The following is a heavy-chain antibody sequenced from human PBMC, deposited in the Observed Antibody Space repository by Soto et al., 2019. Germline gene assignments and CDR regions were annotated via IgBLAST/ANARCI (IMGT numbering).Heavy chain of an antibody. D-gene: IGHD5-18*01. CDR1: GFTFSDYY. CDR2: ISSSGSTI. V-gene: IGHV3-11*01. CDR3: ARGGPFYVDTAMARGHAFDI. J-gene: IGHJ3*02. Sequence: GGSLRLSCAASGFTFSDYYMSWIRQAPGKGLEWVSYISSSGSTIYYADSVKGRFTISRDNAKNSLYLQMNSLRAEDTAVYYCARGGPFYVDTAMARGHAFDIWGQGTMVTVSS.